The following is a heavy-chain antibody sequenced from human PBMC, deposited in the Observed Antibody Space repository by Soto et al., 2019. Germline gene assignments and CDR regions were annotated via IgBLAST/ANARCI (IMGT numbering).Heavy chain of an antibody. CDR3: ARGARLPDYYYYYGMDV. D-gene: IGHD5-12*01. J-gene: IGHJ6*02. V-gene: IGHV5-51*01. CDR1: GYSFTSYW. CDR2: IYPDDSDT. Sequence: PGESLKISCKASGYSFTSYWIGWVRQMPGKGLEWMGIIYPDDSDTTYSPSFQGQVTISADKSISTAYLQWSSLKASDTAMYYCARGARLPDYYYYYGMDVWGQGTTVTVSS.